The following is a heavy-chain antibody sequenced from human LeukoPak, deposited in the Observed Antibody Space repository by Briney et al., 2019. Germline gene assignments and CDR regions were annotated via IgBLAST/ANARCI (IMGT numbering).Heavy chain of an antibody. CDR1: GFTFSTYA. V-gene: IGHV3-23*01. J-gene: IGHJ4*02. D-gene: IGHD5-18*01. CDR2: ISGSGAKT. Sequence: PGGSLRLSCAASGFTFSTYAMNWVRQAPGKGLEWVSAISGSGAKTYYADFVKGRFTISRDNSKNTLYLQMNSLRAEDTAVYYCAKHLTPGGYSYGTPFDYWGQGTLVTVSS. CDR3: AKHLTPGGYSYGTPFDY.